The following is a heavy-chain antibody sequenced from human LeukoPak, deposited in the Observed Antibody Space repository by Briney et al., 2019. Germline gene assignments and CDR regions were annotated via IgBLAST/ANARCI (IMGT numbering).Heavy chain of an antibody. D-gene: IGHD6-19*01. J-gene: IGHJ4*02. CDR2: IYSGGST. CDR1: EFTVSSNY. V-gene: IGHV3-66*01. Sequence: PGGSLRLSCAASEFTVSSNYMSWVRQAPGKGLEWVSVIYSGGSTYNADSVKGRFTISRDSSKNTLYLQMNSLRAEDTAVYYRARIAVAGLNFDFWGQGTLVTVSS. CDR3: ARIAVAGLNFDF.